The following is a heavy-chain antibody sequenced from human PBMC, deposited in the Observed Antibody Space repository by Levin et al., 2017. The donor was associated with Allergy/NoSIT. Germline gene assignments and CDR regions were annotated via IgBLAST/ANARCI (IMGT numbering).Heavy chain of an antibody. J-gene: IGHJ5*02. CDR1: GYRFTNYW. D-gene: IGHD6-13*01. V-gene: IGHV5-51*01. Sequence: KVSCEGSGYRFTNYWIGWVRQMPGKGLEWMGIIYPDDSDTRYSPSFQGQVTISADKSINTAYLQWSSLKASDSAMYYCARQAGYTAGRFDPWGQGTLVTVSS. CDR2: IYPDDSDT. CDR3: ARQAGYTAGRFDP.